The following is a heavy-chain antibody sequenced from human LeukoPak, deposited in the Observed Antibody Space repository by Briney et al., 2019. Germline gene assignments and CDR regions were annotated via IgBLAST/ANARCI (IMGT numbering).Heavy chain of an antibody. Sequence: RGSLRLSCAASGFSFSDYYMDWVRQAPGKGLEWVGRIRNKANSYTTEYGASVKGRFTISRDDSKNSLYLQMNSLKIEDTAVYYCTRSHSSGYGPVDYWGQGTLVTVSS. V-gene: IGHV3-72*01. CDR1: GFSFSDYY. D-gene: IGHD3-22*01. CDR3: TRSHSSGYGPVDY. J-gene: IGHJ4*02. CDR2: IRNKANSYTT.